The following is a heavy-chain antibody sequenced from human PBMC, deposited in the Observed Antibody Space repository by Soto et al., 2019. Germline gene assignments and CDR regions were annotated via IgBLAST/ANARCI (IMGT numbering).Heavy chain of an antibody. CDR3: ARLGWYSGGRNDAFDI. CDR2: IYPGDSTT. D-gene: IGHD6-19*01. V-gene: IGHV5-51*01. J-gene: IGHJ3*02. CDR1: GYSFTSYW. Sequence: GESLNTCCKGAGYSFTSYWIGWVRQMPGKGLEWMGIIYPGDSTTRYRPSFQGQVTISADNFISTAYVQWSSLKASDTAMYYCARLGWYSGGRNDAFDIWGQGTMVTVSS.